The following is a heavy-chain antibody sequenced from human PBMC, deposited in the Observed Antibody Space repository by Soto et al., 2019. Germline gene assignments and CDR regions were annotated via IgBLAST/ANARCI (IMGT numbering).Heavy chain of an antibody. CDR3: ARGSPRMGALPTY. Sequence: ASVKVSCKASGYTFTGYYIHWVRQAPGQGLEWMGWINPKSGDTNYAQKFQGRVSMTRDTSITTAYMGVSRLKSDDTAVYYCARGSPRMGALPTYWGQGTLVTVS. V-gene: IGHV1-2*02. D-gene: IGHD1-26*01. CDR2: INPKSGDT. J-gene: IGHJ4*02. CDR1: GYTFTGYY.